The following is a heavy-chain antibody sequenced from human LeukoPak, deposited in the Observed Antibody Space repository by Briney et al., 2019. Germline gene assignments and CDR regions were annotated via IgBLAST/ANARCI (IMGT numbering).Heavy chain of an antibody. CDR2: IYYSGSA. J-gene: IGHJ3*02. CDR3: ARDLPGGWLQRIPGAFDI. V-gene: IGHV4-30-4*07. CDR1: GGSISSGGYS. D-gene: IGHD5-24*01. Sequence: PSQTLSLTCAVSGGSISSGGYSWSWIRQPPGKGLEWIGYIYYSGSAYYNPSLMSRVTISVDTSKNQFSLKLSSVTAADTAVYYCARDLPGGWLQRIPGAFDIWGQGTMVTVSS.